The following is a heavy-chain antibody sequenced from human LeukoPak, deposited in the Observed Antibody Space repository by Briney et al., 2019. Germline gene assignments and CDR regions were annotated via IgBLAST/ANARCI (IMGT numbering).Heavy chain of an antibody. CDR1: GGSISSSSYY. V-gene: IGHV4-39*07. J-gene: IGHJ4*02. CDR2: IYYSGST. CDR3: ASAGYSSGWYGVFDY. Sequence: SETLSLTCTVSGGSISSSSYYWGWIRQPPGKGLEWIGSIYYSGSTSYNPSLKSRVTISVDTSKNQFSLKLGSVTAADTAVYYCASAGYSSGWYGVFDYWGQGTLVTVSS. D-gene: IGHD6-19*01.